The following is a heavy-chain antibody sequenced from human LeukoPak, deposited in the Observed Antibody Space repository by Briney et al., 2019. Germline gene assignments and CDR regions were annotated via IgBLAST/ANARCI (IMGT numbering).Heavy chain of an antibody. CDR3: ARARYDFWSGYSINLYYYYGMDV. Sequence: PGGSLRLSCAASGFTFSDYAMHWVRQAPGKGLEWVAVISKDGSDKYYPGSVRGRFTISRDNSKNTLYLQMNSLRAEDTAVYYCARARYDFWSGYSINLYYYYGMDVWGQGTTVTVSS. D-gene: IGHD3-3*01. V-gene: IGHV3-30-3*01. J-gene: IGHJ6*02. CDR2: ISKDGSDK. CDR1: GFTFSDYA.